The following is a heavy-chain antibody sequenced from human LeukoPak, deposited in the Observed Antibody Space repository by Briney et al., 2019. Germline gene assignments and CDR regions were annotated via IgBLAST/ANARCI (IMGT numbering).Heavy chain of an antibody. J-gene: IGHJ3*02. V-gene: IGHV4-59*12. Sequence: PSETLSLTCTVSGGSISSYYWSWIRQPPGKGLEWIGYIYYSGSTNYNPSLKSRVTISVDTSKNQFSLKLSSVTAADTAVYYCARRMRYYDISPGNAFDIWGQGTMVTVSS. CDR3: ARRMRYYDISPGNAFDI. CDR1: GGSISSYY. D-gene: IGHD3-9*01. CDR2: IYYSGST.